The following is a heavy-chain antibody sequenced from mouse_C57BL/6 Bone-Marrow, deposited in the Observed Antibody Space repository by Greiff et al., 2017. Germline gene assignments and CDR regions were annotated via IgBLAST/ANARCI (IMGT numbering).Heavy chain of an antibody. CDR1: GYAFTNYL. D-gene: IGHD2-3*01. J-gene: IGHJ4*01. Sequence: QVQLQQSGAELVRPGTSVKVSCKASGYAFTNYLIEWVKQRPGQGLEWIGVINPGSGGTNYNEKFKGKATLTADKSSSTAYMHLRSLTSEDSAVYVCARHIRETYDGYYEGYAMDYWGQGTSVTVSS. CDR3: ARHIRETYDGYYEGYAMDY. CDR2: INPGSGGT. V-gene: IGHV1-54*01.